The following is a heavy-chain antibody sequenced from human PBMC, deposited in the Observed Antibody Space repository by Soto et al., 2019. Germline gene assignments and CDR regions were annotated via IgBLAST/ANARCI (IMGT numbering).Heavy chain of an antibody. CDR3: AKLKGGLGRFYGMDA. J-gene: IGHJ6*02. Sequence: DEQLVESGGGSLQPGGSLRLSWAASGFSFRNYAMTWVRQSPGKGLEWVSLISSGGSTTYYADSVKGRFSISRDNSQNMLYLQMNGLRGEDTALYYCAKLKGGLGRFYGMDAWGQGTMVIVSS. D-gene: IGHD3-3*01. CDR2: ISSGGSTT. CDR1: GFSFRNYA. V-gene: IGHV3-23*04.